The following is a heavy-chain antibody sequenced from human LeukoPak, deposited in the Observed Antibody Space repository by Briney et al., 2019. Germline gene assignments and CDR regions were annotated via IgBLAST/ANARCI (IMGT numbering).Heavy chain of an antibody. J-gene: IGHJ4*02. D-gene: IGHD4/OR15-4a*01. CDR3: AKKGSRTIASGGFDC. Sequence: GGSLRLSCAASGFTFSSHAMSRVRQAPGKGLEWISTISGSGSTTYYGDSVKGRFTISRDNSKNTLDLQMDSLRAEDTAVYYCAKKGSRTIASGGFDCWGQGTLVIVSS. CDR2: ISGSGSTT. V-gene: IGHV3-23*01. CDR1: GFTFSSHA.